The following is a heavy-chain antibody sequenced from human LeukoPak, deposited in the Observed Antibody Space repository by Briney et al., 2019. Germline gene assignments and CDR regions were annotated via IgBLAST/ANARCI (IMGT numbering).Heavy chain of an antibody. J-gene: IGHJ5*02. Sequence: GGSQRLSCAASGFTFSSFAMSWVRQAPGKGLEWVAFIRYDGSSKYYADSVKGRFTISRDNSKNTLYLQMNSLRAEDTAVYYCAKDFYYYDSSGSTWGQGTLVTVSS. CDR3: AKDFYYYDSSGST. CDR1: GFTFSSFA. D-gene: IGHD3-22*01. CDR2: IRYDGSSK. V-gene: IGHV3-30*02.